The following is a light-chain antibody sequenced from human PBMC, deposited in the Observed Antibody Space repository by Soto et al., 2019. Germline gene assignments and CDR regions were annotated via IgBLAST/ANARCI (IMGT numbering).Light chain of an antibody. Sequence: EIVMTQSPATLSVSPGERATLSCRASQSLSSNVAWYQQKPGQVPRLLIYGASTRATGIPARFSGSRSGTEFTLTISSLKSEDFAVYYCQQYNNWPFTFGPGTKVDIK. V-gene: IGKV3D-15*01. CDR1: QSLSSN. CDR2: GAS. J-gene: IGKJ3*01. CDR3: QQYNNWPFT.